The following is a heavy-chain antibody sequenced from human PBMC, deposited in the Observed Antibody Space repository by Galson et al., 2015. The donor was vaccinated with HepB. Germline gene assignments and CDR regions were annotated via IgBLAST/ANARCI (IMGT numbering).Heavy chain of an antibody. D-gene: IGHD3-3*01. CDR2: VSYGGGNK. Sequence: SLRLSCAASGFTFNTYAMHWVRQAPGKGLEWVAVVSYGGGNKYYADSVKGRFTISRDNSKNTLYLQMNSLRTEDTAVYYCARDGVYYTSQSYNYFDFWGQGTLVTVSS. CDR1: GFTFNTYA. V-gene: IGHV3-30-3*01. CDR3: ARDGVYYTSQSYNYFDF. J-gene: IGHJ4*02.